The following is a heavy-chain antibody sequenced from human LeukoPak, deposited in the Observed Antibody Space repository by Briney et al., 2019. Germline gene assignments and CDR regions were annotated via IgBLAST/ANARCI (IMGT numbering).Heavy chain of an antibody. D-gene: IGHD3-9*01. CDR3: ARGHKLRYFDWLSRRYYFDY. J-gene: IGHJ4*02. Sequence: AASVKVSCKASGYTVTGYYMHWVRQAPGHGLEWMGWINPNSGGTNYAQKLQGRVTMTRDTSISTAYMELSRLRSEDTAVYYCARGHKLRYFDWLSRRYYFDYWGQGTLVTVSS. CDR1: GYTVTGYY. V-gene: IGHV1-2*02. CDR2: INPNSGGT.